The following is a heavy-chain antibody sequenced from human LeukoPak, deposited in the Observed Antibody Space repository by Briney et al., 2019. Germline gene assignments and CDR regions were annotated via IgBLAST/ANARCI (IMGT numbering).Heavy chain of an antibody. CDR3: ATLDISGWTGALDY. V-gene: IGHV1-2*02. J-gene: IGHJ4*02. Sequence: GASVKVSCKACGYTFTGYYMHWVRQAPGQGLEWMGWINPNSGGTNYAQKFQGRVTMTRDTSISTAYMELSRLRSDDTAVYYCATLDISGWTGALDYWGQGTLVTVSS. CDR2: INPNSGGT. CDR1: GYTFTGYY. D-gene: IGHD6-19*01.